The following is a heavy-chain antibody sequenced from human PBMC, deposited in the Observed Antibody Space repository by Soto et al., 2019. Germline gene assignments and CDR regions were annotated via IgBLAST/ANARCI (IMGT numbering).Heavy chain of an antibody. J-gene: IGHJ4*02. CDR2: ISAHNGNT. D-gene: IGHD1-1*01. Sequence: QVHLVQSGAEVKKPGASVKVSCKGSGYGFTTYGITWVRQAHGQGLEWMAWISAHNGNTNYAQKLQAIVTVTQDTSTSTAYMELRSLRSDDTSVYYCARGRYGDYWGQGALVTVSS. CDR3: ARGRYGDY. CDR1: GYGFTTYG. V-gene: IGHV1-18*01.